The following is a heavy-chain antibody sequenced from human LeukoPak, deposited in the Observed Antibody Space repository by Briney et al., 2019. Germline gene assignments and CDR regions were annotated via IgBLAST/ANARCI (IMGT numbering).Heavy chain of an antibody. CDR3: AKGSGWEASYFYYYMDV. V-gene: IGHV3-21*01. CDR2: ITSGSSYI. Sequence: GGSLRLSCAASGFTFSSYSMNWVRQAPGKGLEWVSSITSGSSYIYYTDSVKGRFTISRDNSKNTLYLQMNSLRAEDTAVYFCAKGSGWEASYFYYYMDVWGKGTTVTISS. D-gene: IGHD1-26*01. J-gene: IGHJ6*03. CDR1: GFTFSSYS.